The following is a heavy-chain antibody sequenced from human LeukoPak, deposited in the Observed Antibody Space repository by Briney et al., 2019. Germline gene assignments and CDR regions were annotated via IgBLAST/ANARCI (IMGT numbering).Heavy chain of an antibody. D-gene: IGHD6-6*01. V-gene: IGHV4-59*01. CDR3: AREYSSSLGYYYYMDV. CDR2: IYYSGST. J-gene: IGHJ6*03. Sequence: SETLSLTCTVSGGSISSYYWSWIRQPPGKGLEWIGYIYYSGSTNYNPSLKSRVTISVDTSKNQFSLKLSSVTAVDTAVYYCAREYSSSLGYYYYMDVWGKGTTVTVSS. CDR1: GGSISSYY.